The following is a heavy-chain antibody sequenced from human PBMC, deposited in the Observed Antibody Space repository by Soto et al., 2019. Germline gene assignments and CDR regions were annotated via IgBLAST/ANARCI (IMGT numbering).Heavy chain of an antibody. J-gene: IGHJ4*02. Sequence: EVRLVESGGGLVQPGRSLRLSCAASGFTFDDSAMHWVRQPPGKGLGWVSGISWNSGTIGYADSVRGRFTISRDNAKNSLYLQMNSLRAEDTALYYCAKDKLTTVTNGGFDYWGQGTLVTVSS. CDR3: AKDKLTTVTNGGFDY. D-gene: IGHD4-17*01. CDR1: GFTFDDSA. CDR2: ISWNSGTI. V-gene: IGHV3-9*01.